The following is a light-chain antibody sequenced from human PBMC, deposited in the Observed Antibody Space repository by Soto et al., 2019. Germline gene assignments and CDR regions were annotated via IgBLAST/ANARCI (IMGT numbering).Light chain of an antibody. CDR3: QQRSKWPPP. CDR2: DAS. CDR1: QSISSY. J-gene: IGKJ4*01. V-gene: IGKV3-11*01. Sequence: EIVLTQSPATLSLSPGERATLSCRASQSISSYLAWYQQKLGQAPRLLIYDASKRATGIPARFSGSGSGTDFTLTISSLEPEDVAVYYCQQRSKWPPPFGGGTKVEIK.